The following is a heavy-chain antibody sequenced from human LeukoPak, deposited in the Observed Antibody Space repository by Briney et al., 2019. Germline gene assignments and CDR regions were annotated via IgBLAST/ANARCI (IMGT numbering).Heavy chain of an antibody. Sequence: SVKVSCKASGGTFSSYAISWVRQAPGQGLEWMGGIIPIFGTANYAQKFQGRVTITADESTSTAYMELSSLRSEDTAVYYCARDLQWQLGYCYWGQGTLVTVSS. CDR1: GGTFSSYA. V-gene: IGHV1-69*13. CDR2: IIPIFGTA. D-gene: IGHD5-18*01. J-gene: IGHJ4*02. CDR3: ARDLQWQLGYCY.